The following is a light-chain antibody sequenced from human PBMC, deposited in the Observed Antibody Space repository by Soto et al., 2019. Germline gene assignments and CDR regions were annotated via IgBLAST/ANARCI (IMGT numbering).Light chain of an antibody. CDR1: SSDVGGYNY. CDR3: SSYAGSSNV. V-gene: IGLV2-8*01. J-gene: IGLJ1*01. CDR2: EVN. Sequence: QSVLTQPPSASGSPGQSVAISCTGTSSDVGGYNYVSWYQQHPGKAPKLIIYEVNKRPSGVPDRFSGYKSGNTASLTVSGLQAEDEADYYCSSYAGSSNVFGTGTKVTVL.